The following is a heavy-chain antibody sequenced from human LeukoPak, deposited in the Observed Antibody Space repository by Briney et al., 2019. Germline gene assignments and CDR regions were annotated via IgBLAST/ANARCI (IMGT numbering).Heavy chain of an antibody. D-gene: IGHD3-10*01. Sequence: GGSLRLSCAASGFTFSSYGMHWVRQAPGKGLEWVAVISYDGSNKYYADSVKGRFTISRDNSKNTLYLQMNSLRAEDTAVYYCAFSYGSGSYYAAHFDYWGQGTLVTVSS. CDR2: ISYDGSNK. CDR1: GFTFSSYG. V-gene: IGHV3-30*03. J-gene: IGHJ4*02. CDR3: AFSYGSGSYYAAHFDY.